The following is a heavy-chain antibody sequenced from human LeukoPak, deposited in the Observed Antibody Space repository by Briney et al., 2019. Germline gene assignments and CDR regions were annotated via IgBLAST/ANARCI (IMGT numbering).Heavy chain of an antibody. CDR1: GGSFSGYY. J-gene: IGHJ5*02. Sequence: PSETLSLTCAVYGGSFSGYYWSWIRQPPGKGLEWIGEINHSGSTNYNPSLKSRVTISVDTSKSQFSLKLSSVTAADTAVYYCARGQGWFDPWGQGTLVTVSS. CDR2: INHSGST. V-gene: IGHV4-34*01. CDR3: ARGQGWFDP.